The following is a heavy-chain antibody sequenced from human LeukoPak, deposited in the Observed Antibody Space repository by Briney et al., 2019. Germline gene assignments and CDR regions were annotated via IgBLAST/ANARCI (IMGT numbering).Heavy chain of an antibody. V-gene: IGHV3-48*04. CDR2: ISSSSSTI. CDR3: ARHGTGTFDY. D-gene: IGHD2-8*02. CDR1: GFTFSSYS. Sequence: GGSLRLSCAASGFTFSSYSMNWVRQAPGKGLEWVSYISSSSSTIYYADSVKGRFTISRDNAKNSLYLQMNSLRAEDTAVYYCARHGTGTFDYWGQGTLVTVSS. J-gene: IGHJ4*02.